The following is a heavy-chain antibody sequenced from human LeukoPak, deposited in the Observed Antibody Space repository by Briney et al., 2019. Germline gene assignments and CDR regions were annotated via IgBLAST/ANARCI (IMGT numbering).Heavy chain of an antibody. J-gene: IGHJ4*02. V-gene: IGHV3-30*18. D-gene: IGHD5-18*01. Sequence: GGSLRLSCVASGFTFNRYGIHWVRQAPGKGLEWVAVISNDGSDTIYGDSVKGRFTVSGENSRNTLYLQMNSLRIEDTSVYYCVKGLIDSPMSFALDYWGQGTLVTVSP. CDR2: ISNDGSDT. CDR1: GFTFNRYG. CDR3: VKGLIDSPMSFALDY.